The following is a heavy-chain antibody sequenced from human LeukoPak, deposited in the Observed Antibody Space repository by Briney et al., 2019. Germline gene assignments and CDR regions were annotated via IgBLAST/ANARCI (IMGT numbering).Heavy chain of an antibody. J-gene: IGHJ6*03. CDR1: GFTFSSYG. CDR3: ARSYRHNYYYMDV. CDR2: ISYDGSNK. V-gene: IGHV3-30*03. Sequence: GGSLRLSCAASGFTFSSYGMHWVRQAPGKGLEWVAVISYDGSNKYYADSVKGRFTISRDNSKNTLFLQMDSLRPEDTAVYYCARSYRHNYYYMDVWGEGTTVTVSS.